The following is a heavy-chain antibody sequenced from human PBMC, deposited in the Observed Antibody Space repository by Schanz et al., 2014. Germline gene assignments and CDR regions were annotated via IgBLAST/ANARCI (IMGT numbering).Heavy chain of an antibody. V-gene: IGHV3-7*01. CDR3: VSAGSYSSYAF. D-gene: IGHD3-10*01. CDR2: IKKDGSEK. Sequence: EVQLVESGGDLVQPGGSLRLSCAASGFTFSGFWMTWVRQAPGKGLEWVANIKKDGSEKYYVDSVKGRFTISRDNAKNSLFLQMNSLKPEDTAVYHCVSAGSYSSYAFWGQGTLVTVSS. CDR1: GFTFSGFW. J-gene: IGHJ4*02.